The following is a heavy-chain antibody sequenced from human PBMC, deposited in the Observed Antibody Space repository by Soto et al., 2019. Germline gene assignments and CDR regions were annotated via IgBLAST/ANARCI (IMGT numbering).Heavy chain of an antibody. V-gene: IGHV5-51*01. CDR2: IYPGDSDT. CDR3: ARSDYDSSASIVPGYYFDY. J-gene: IGHJ4*02. Sequence: PGESLKISCKGSGYSFTSYWIGWVRQMPGKGLEWMGIIYPGDSDTRYSPSFQGQVTISADKSISTAYLQWSSLKASDTAMYYCARSDYDSSASIVPGYYFDYWGQGTQVTVSS. CDR1: GYSFTSYW. D-gene: IGHD3-22*01.